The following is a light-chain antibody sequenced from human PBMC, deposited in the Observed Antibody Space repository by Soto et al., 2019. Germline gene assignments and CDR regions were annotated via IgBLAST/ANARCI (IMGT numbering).Light chain of an antibody. V-gene: IGKV3-11*01. CDR3: QQRSNWPIT. Sequence: EILLTQSPATLSLSPGERSTLSLMASQSVSSYLAWYQQKPGQAPRLLIYDASNRATGIPARFSGSGSGTDFTLTISSLEPEDFAVYYRQQRSNWPITFGQGTRLEI. CDR1: QSVSSY. J-gene: IGKJ5*01. CDR2: DAS.